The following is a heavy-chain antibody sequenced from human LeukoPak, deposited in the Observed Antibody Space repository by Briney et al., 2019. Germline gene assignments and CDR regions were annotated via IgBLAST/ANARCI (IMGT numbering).Heavy chain of an antibody. V-gene: IGHV3-23*01. D-gene: IGHD3-9*01. CDR3: AKDLTISYYDILTGYPTLAFDI. Sequence: GGSLRLSCAAPGFTFSTYAMSWVRQIPGKGLEWVSAISGSDDGTYYADSVKGRFTISRDNSRNTLYLQMNTLRAEDTAVYYCAKDLTISYYDILTGYPTLAFDIWGQGTMVTVSS. CDR1: GFTFSTYA. CDR2: ISGSDDGT. J-gene: IGHJ3*02.